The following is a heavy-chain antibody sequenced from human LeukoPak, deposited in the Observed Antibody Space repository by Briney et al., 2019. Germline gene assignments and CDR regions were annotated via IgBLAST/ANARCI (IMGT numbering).Heavy chain of an antibody. J-gene: IGHJ4*02. CDR2: ISVDGGDK. CDR1: GFIFSNNI. Sequence: GGSLRHSRAASGFIFSNNIMNWVRPAPAKGLEWVSVISVDGGDKYYADSVNGRFTISRDNSKNTLHLQMDSLRAEDTAVYYCAKDPPHSDRSIYSDNSWGQGTLVTVSS. V-gene: IGHV3-23*01. D-gene: IGHD3-22*01. CDR3: AKDPPHSDRSIYSDNS.